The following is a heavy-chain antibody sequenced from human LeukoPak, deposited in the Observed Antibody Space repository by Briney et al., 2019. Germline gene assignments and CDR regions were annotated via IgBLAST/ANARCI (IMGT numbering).Heavy chain of an antibody. D-gene: IGHD6-6*01. Sequence: PGGSLRLSCAASGFTFSSYAMHWVRQAPGKGLEWVAVISYDGSNKYYADSVKGRFTISRDNSKNTLYLQMNSLRAEDTAVYYCARPSIAALYYFDYWGQGTLVTVSS. J-gene: IGHJ4*02. CDR2: ISYDGSNK. CDR3: ARPSIAALYYFDY. V-gene: IGHV3-30-3*01. CDR1: GFTFSSYA.